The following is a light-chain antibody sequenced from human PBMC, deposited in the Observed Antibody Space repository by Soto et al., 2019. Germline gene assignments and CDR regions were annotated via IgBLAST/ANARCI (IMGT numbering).Light chain of an antibody. CDR3: HQRQSWPRT. V-gene: IGKV3-11*01. Sequence: EIVLTQSPATLSSFPGDRVTLSCRASQYINTRLAWYQHRPGQAPRILIYQTSIRAAGIPARFSASGSGTDFNLTISDVQTEDFALYYCHQRQSWPRTFGQGTKVDIK. CDR1: QYINTR. CDR2: QTS. J-gene: IGKJ1*01.